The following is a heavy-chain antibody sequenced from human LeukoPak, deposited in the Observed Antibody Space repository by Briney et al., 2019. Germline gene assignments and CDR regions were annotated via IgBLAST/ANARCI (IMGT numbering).Heavy chain of an antibody. V-gene: IGHV3-48*02. CDR2: ISSSSSTI. Sequence: GGSLRLSCAASGFTFSSYSMNWVRQAPGKGLEWVSYISSSSSTIYYADSVKGRFTISRDNAKNSLYLHMNSLRDEDTAVYYCAREEDLVVAAPDYWGQGTLVTVSS. D-gene: IGHD2-15*01. CDR3: AREEDLVVAAPDY. J-gene: IGHJ4*02. CDR1: GFTFSSYS.